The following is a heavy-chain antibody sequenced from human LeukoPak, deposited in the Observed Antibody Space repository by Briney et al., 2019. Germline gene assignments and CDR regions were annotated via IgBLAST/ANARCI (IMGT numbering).Heavy chain of an antibody. CDR3: ARAQWRTYSYYYMDV. J-gene: IGHJ6*03. CDR1: GFTFSNAW. CDR2: IYSGGST. V-gene: IGHV3-53*01. Sequence: PRGSLRLSCAASGFTFSNAWMTWVRQAPGKGLEWISVIYSGGSTYYADSVKGRFTISRDDSKNTLYLQMNSLRAEDTAIYYCARAQWRTYSYYYMDVWGKGTTVTVSS. D-gene: IGHD6-19*01.